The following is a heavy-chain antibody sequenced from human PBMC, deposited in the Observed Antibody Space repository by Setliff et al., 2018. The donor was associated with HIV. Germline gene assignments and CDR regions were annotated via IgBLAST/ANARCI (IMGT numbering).Heavy chain of an antibody. Sequence: PGGSLRLSCAASGFTFSSYGMHWVRQAPGKGLEWVANINQDGSEKYYGDSMKGRFTITRDNSKNTLYLQMNSLRSEDTAVYYCARASYSSSWYHIRPFDYWGHGILVTDSS. CDR1: GFTFSSYG. J-gene: IGHJ4*01. D-gene: IGHD6-13*01. CDR3: ARASYSSSWYHIRPFDY. CDR2: INQDGSEK. V-gene: IGHV3-33*01.